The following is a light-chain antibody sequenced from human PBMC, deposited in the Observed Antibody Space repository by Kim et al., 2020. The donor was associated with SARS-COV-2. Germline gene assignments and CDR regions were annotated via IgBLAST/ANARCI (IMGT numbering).Light chain of an antibody. J-gene: IGKJ2*01. CDR3: QQYGTSPPYT. CDR2: GAS. Sequence: SPGESATLSCRASQSVSSSYLAWYQQKPGQAPRLLIYGASSRATGIPDRFSGIGSGTDFTLTISRLEPKDFAVYYCQQYGTSPPYTFGQGTKLEI. CDR1: QSVSSSY. V-gene: IGKV3-20*01.